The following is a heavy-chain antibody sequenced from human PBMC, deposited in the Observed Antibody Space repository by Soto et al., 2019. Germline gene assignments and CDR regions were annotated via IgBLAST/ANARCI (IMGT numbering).Heavy chain of an antibody. CDR1: GYTFTSYA. CDR2: INAGNGNT. Sequence: QVQLVQSGAEVKKPGASVKVSCKASGYTFTSYAMHWVRQAPGQRLEWMGWINAGNGNTKYSQKLQGRVTITRDTSASTAYMELSSLRSEDTAVYYCARDPYYDSSGYSPNFDYWGQGTLVTVSS. V-gene: IGHV1-3*01. CDR3: ARDPYYDSSGYSPNFDY. J-gene: IGHJ4*02. D-gene: IGHD3-22*01.